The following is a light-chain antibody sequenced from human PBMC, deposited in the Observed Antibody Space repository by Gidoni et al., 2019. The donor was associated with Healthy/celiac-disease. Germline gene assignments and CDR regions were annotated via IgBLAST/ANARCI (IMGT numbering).Light chain of an antibody. CDR2: AAS. CDR1: QFSSSY. Sequence: DIQMTPSPSSLSASVGDRVTITCRASQFSSSYLNWYQQKPGKAPKLLIYAASSLQSGVPSRFSGSGSGTDFTLTSSRLQPEDFATYYCQQTYNTPYTFGQGTKLEIK. CDR3: QQTYNTPYT. J-gene: IGKJ2*01. V-gene: IGKV1-39*01.